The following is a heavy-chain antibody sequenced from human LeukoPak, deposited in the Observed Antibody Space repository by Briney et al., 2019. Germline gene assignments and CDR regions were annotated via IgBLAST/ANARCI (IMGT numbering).Heavy chain of an antibody. CDR1: GYIFTSYI. D-gene: IGHD5-18*01. CDR3: ALRWQDTAMVTFFDY. Sequence: ASVKVSCKTSGYIFTSYIINWVRQATGQGLEWMGWMNPNSGSTGYAQKFQGRVTMTTDTSTSTAYMELRSLRSDDTAVYYCALRWQDTAMVTFFDYWGQGTLVTVSS. J-gene: IGHJ4*02. V-gene: IGHV1-8*01. CDR2: MNPNSGST.